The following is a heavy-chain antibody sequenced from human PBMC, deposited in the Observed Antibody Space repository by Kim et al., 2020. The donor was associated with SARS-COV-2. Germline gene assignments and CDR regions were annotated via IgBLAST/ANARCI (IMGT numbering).Heavy chain of an antibody. J-gene: IGHJ4*02. D-gene: IGHD6-13*01. Sequence: SVKGRFTISRDNSKNTLYLQMNSRRAEDTAVYYCAKGISKAAADPHFDYWGQGTLVTVSS. CDR3: AKGISKAAADPHFDY. V-gene: IGHV3-23*01.